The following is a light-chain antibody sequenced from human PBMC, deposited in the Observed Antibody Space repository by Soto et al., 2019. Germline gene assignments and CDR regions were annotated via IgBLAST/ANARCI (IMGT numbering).Light chain of an antibody. J-gene: IGLJ2*01. CDR2: GNS. Sequence: QSVLTQPPSVSGAPGQRVTISCTGSSSNIGAGYDVHWYQQLPGTAPKLLIYGNSNRPSGVPDRFSGSKSGTSASLAITGLQAEDEADYYCQSYDSSLSGSGGRVVFGGGTKVTVL. CDR1: SSNIGAGYD. V-gene: IGLV1-40*01. CDR3: QSYDSSLSGSGGRVV.